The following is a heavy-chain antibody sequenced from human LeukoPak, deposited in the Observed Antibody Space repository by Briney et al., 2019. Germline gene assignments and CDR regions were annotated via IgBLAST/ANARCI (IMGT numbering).Heavy chain of an antibody. CDR1: GFTFSIYN. Sequence: PGGSLRLSCAASGFTFSIYNMNWVRQAPGKGLEWVSYISSGSSTTYYADSVKGRFTISRDNAKNSLYLQMNSLRAEDTAVYYCVGRRELAIDYWGQGTLVTVSS. D-gene: IGHD1-26*01. CDR2: ISSGSSTT. CDR3: VGRRELAIDY. V-gene: IGHV3-48*04. J-gene: IGHJ4*02.